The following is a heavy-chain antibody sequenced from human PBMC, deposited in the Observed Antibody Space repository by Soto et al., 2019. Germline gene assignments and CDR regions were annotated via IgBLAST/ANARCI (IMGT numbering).Heavy chain of an antibody. D-gene: IGHD3-3*01. Sequence: QVPLDQSGAEVRKPGASVRISCKTSGETFDDYYVHWVRQAPGQGLEWIGKIYPSGGATNYAQKFRGRATLTRDTSTTTVYMDLSGLTSEDTAIYYCARDLSYNFYDFWGQGTQVTVSS. J-gene: IGHJ4*02. CDR1: GETFDDYY. CDR2: IYPSGGAT. V-gene: IGHV1-46*02. CDR3: ARDLSYNFYDF.